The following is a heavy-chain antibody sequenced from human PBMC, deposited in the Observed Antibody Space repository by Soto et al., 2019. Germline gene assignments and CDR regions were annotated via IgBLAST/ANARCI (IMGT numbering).Heavy chain of an antibody. V-gene: IGHV3-23*01. J-gene: IGHJ4*02. CDR1: GITFSSYA. CDR2: ISGSGGST. Sequence: GGSLRLSCAASGITFSSYAMSWVRQAPGKGLEWVSAISGSGGSTYYADSVKGRFTISRDNSKNTLYLQMNSLRAEDTAVYYCAKDPYYDTLTGYRHWGQGTLVTVSS. D-gene: IGHD3-9*01. CDR3: AKDPYYDTLTGYRH.